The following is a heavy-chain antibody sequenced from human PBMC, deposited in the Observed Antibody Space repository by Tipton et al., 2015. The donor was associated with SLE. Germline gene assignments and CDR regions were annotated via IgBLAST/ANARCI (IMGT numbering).Heavy chain of an antibody. V-gene: IGHV1-46*01. CDR3: VREGVQHHGGAVDI. J-gene: IGHJ3*02. CDR1: GNIFTSYY. Sequence: QLVQSGAEVKKPGASVKVSCKASGNIFTSYYIHWVRQAPGQGLEWVGMINPSGSTARCAQKFQGRVTMTRDTSTSTVYMEMSSLRSEDTALGYCVREGVQHHGGAVDIWGQGTGVTVSS. D-gene: IGHD1-14*01. CDR2: INPSGSTA.